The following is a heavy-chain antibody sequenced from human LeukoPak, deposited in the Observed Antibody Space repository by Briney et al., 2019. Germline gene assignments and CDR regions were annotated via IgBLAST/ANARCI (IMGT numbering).Heavy chain of an antibody. CDR2: IYTSGST. J-gene: IGHJ5*02. V-gene: IGHV4-61*02. Sequence: SETLSLTCTVSGGSISSGSYYWSWIRQPAGKGLEWIGRIYTSGSTNYNPSLKSRVTISVDTSKNQFSLKLSSVTAADTAVYYCARDPVTGAAVGWFDPWGQGTLVTVSS. D-gene: IGHD7-27*01. CDR3: ARDPVTGAAVGWFDP. CDR1: GGSISSGSYY.